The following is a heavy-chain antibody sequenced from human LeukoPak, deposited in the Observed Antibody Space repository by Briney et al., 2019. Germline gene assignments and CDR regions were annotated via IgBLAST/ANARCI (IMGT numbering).Heavy chain of an antibody. D-gene: IGHD1-14*01. V-gene: IGHV3-64*01. CDR1: GFTFSSYA. Sequence: PGGSLRLSCAASGFTFSSYAMHWVRQAPGKGLEYVSAISSNGGSTYYANSVKGRFTISRDNSKNTLYLQMGSLRAEDMAVYYCAREGDGTYDYWGQGTLVTVSS. J-gene: IGHJ4*02. CDR2: ISSNGGST. CDR3: AREGDGTYDY.